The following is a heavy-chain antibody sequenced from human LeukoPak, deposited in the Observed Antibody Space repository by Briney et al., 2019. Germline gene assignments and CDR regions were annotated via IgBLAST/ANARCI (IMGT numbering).Heavy chain of an antibody. CDR1: GYTFTGYY. J-gene: IGHJ4*02. CDR3: ARQMRVSSGWYSDY. V-gene: IGHV1-2*06. CDR2: INPNSGGT. D-gene: IGHD6-19*01. Sequence: GASVKVSCKASGYTFTGYYMHWVRQAPGKGLDWMGRINPNSGGTNYAQKFQGGVTMTRDTSISTAYMELSRLRSDDTAVYYCARQMRVSSGWYSDYWGQGTLVTVSS.